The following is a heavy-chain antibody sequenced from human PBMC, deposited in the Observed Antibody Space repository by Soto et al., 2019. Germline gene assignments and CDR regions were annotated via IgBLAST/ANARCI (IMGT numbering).Heavy chain of an antibody. V-gene: IGHV4-59*01. CDR2: IYYSGST. Sequence: SETLSLTCTVSGGSISSYYWSWIRQPPGKGLEWIGYIYYSGSTNYNPSLKSRVTISVDTSKNQFSLKLSSVTAADTAVYYCARADSYDILTGPYFDYWGQGTLVTVS. J-gene: IGHJ4*02. CDR3: ARADSYDILTGPYFDY. D-gene: IGHD3-9*01. CDR1: GGSISSYY.